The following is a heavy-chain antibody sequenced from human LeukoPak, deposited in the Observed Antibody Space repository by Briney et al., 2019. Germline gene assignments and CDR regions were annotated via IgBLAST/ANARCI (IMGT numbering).Heavy chain of an antibody. J-gene: IGHJ4*02. D-gene: IGHD3-22*01. Sequence: GGSLRLSCAASGFTFSDYYMSWIRQAPGKGVEWVSYISSGGSTIYYADSVKGRFTISRDNAKNSLYLQMNSLRAEDTAVYYCARDTYYYDSSGYYYPGGSDCWGQGTLVTVSS. V-gene: IGHV3-11*04. CDR3: ARDTYYYDSSGYYYPGGSDC. CDR1: GFTFSDYY. CDR2: ISSGGSTI.